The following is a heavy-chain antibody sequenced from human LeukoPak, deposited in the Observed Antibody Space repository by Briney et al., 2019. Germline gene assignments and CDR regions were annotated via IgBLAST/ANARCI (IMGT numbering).Heavy chain of an antibody. CDR1: GYTFTGYY. CDR2: INPNSGGT. D-gene: IGHD3-10*01. V-gene: IGHV1-2*02. Sequence: ASVKVSCKASGYTFTGYYMHWVRQAPGHGLEWMGWINPNSGGTNYAQKFQGRVTMTRDTSISTAYMELSRLRSDDTAVYYCARVLITMVRGAPLVGYWGQGTLVTVSS. J-gene: IGHJ4*02. CDR3: ARVLITMVRGAPLVGY.